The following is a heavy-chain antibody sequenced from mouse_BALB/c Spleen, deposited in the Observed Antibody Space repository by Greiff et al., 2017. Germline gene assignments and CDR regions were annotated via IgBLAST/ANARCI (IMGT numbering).Heavy chain of an antibody. CDR2: IWAGGST. CDR3: AREPSMITNAMDY. CDR1: GFSLTSYG. D-gene: IGHD2-4*01. J-gene: IGHJ4*01. V-gene: IGHV2-9*02. Sequence: QVQLQQSGPGLVAPSQSLSITCTVSGFSLTSYGVHWVRQPPGKGLEWLGVIWAGGSTNYNSALMSRLSISKDNSKSQVFLKMNSLQTDDTAMYYGAREPSMITNAMDYWGQGTSVTVSS.